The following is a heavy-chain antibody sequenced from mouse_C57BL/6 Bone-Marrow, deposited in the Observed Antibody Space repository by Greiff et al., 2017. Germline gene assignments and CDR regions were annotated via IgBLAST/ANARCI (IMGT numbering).Heavy chain of an antibody. CDR3: ANSITTVPYFDV. V-gene: IGHV2-5*01. Sequence: QVQLQQSGPGLVQPSQSLSITCTVSGFSLTSYGVHWVRQSPGKGLEWLGVIWRGGSTDYNAAFMYRLSITKDNSKIQVFFKMNSLQADDTAIYYCANSITTVPYFDVWGTGTTVTVSS. D-gene: IGHD1-1*01. J-gene: IGHJ1*03. CDR2: IWRGGST. CDR1: GFSLTSYG.